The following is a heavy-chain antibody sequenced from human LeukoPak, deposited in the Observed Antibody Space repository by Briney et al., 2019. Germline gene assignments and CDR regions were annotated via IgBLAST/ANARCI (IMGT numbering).Heavy chain of an antibody. CDR1: GFTFSDYY. D-gene: IGHD3-9*01. CDR3: ATDPGHYDILTGYGY. V-gene: IGHV3-11*01. Sequence: GGSLRLSCAASGFTFSDYYMNWIRQAPGKGLEWVSYISSSGSTIYYADSVKGRFTISRDNAKNSLYLQMNSLRAEDTAVYYCATDPGHYDILTGYGYWGQGTLVTVSS. J-gene: IGHJ4*02. CDR2: ISSSGSTI.